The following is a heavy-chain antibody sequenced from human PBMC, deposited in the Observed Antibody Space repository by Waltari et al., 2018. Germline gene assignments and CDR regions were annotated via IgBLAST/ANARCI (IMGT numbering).Heavy chain of an antibody. CDR3: AKDAFGNTYLDF. CDR1: GFTFRDFG. D-gene: IGHD2-2*02. Sequence: QVNLVESGGGVVQPGGSLRLSCATSGFTFRDFGMTWVRQAPGKGLEWVALIWFDGSDKFYADSVRGRFTISRDNSARTLYLDMDSLRLDDTAMYYCAKDAFGNTYLDFWGQGTLVTVSS. V-gene: IGHV3-30*02. CDR2: IWFDGSDK. J-gene: IGHJ4*02.